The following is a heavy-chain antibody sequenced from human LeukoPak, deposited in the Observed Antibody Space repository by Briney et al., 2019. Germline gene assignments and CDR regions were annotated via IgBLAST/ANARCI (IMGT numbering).Heavy chain of an antibody. V-gene: IGHV1-2*02. CDR3: ARGAEAETSPLDF. CDR2: INPKSGAA. D-gene: IGHD6-13*01. CDR1: GYIFSDYY. Sequence: ASVKVSCKASGYIFSDYYMHWVRQAPGQGLEWLGWINPKSGAADYAQQFRGRVTKTRDTSINTDYMEMKRVTSDDTAVYYCARGAEAETSPLDFWGQGTLVIVS. J-gene: IGHJ4*02.